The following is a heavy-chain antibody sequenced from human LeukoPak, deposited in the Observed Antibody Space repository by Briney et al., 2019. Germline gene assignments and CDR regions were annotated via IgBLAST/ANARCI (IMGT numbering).Heavy chain of an antibody. CDR3: ARHGSVAGPIYFDY. V-gene: IGHV4-34*01. CDR1: GGSFSGYY. D-gene: IGHD3-10*01. CDR2: INHSGGT. J-gene: IGHJ4*02. Sequence: KASETLSLTCAVYGGSFSGYYWSWIRQPPGKGLEWIGEINHSGGTNYNPSLKSRVTISVDTSKNQFSLKLSSVTAADTAVYYCARHGSVAGPIYFDYWGQGTLVTVSS.